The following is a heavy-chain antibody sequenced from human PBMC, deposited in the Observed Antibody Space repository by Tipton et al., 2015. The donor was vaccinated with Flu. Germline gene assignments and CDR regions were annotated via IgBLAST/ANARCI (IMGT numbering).Heavy chain of an antibody. CDR1: GGSFSGYY. CDR2: INHSGST. D-gene: IGHD7-27*01. CDR3: ASKVANWGVWEPLDY. V-gene: IGHV4-34*01. Sequence: TLSLTCAVYGGSFSGYYWSWIRQPPGKGLEWIGEINHSGSTNYNPSLKSRVTISADTSKNQFSLKLSSVTAADTAVYYCASKVANWGVWEPLDYWGQGTPVTVSS. J-gene: IGHJ4*02.